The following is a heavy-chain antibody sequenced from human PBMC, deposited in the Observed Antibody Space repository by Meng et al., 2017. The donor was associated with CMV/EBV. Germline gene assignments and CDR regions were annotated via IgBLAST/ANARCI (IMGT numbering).Heavy chain of an antibody. V-gene: IGHV3-30-3*01. CDR2: ISYDGSNN. Sequence: GLTFSVYAMPWLHQAPGKGLEWVAVISYDGSNNYYADSVQGRFPISRDNSKNTLYLQMNSLRAEDTAVYYCARGVGQWLVEYYFDYWGQGTLVTVSS. CDR1: GLTFSVYA. D-gene: IGHD6-19*01. CDR3: ARGVGQWLVEYYFDY. J-gene: IGHJ4*02.